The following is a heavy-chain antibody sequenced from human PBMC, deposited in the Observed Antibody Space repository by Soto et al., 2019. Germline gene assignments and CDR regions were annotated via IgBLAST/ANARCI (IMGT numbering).Heavy chain of an antibody. CDR3: RGGAGGGDCFDP. D-gene: IGHD3-10*01. CDR2: IYHSGST. CDR1: GGSISSYY. V-gene: IGHV4-59*04. Sequence: SETLSLTCTVSGGSISSYYWSWIRQPPGKGLEWIGYIYHSGSTYYNPSLKGRVTISVDRSKNQFSLKLSSVTAADTAVYYCRGGAGGGDCFDPGGEETLVTFSS. J-gene: IGHJ5*02.